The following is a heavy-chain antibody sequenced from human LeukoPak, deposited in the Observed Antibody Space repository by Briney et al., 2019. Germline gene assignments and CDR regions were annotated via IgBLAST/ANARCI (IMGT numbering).Heavy chain of an antibody. CDR3: ASGRTYCGGHCLPSDAFDI. CDR2: INPNSGGT. V-gene: IGHV1-2*02. D-gene: IGHD2-21*01. CDR1: GYTFTGYY. Sequence: ASVKVSCKASGYTFTGYYMHWLRQAPGQGLEWMGWINPNSGGTNYAQKFQGRVTTTRDTSISTAYMELSRLRSDDTAVYYCASGRTYCGGHCLPSDAFDIWGQGTMVTVSS. J-gene: IGHJ3*02.